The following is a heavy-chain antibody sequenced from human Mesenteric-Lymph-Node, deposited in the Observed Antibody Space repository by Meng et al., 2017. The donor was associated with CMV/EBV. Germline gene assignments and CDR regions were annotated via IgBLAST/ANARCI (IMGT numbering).Heavy chain of an antibody. J-gene: IGHJ4*02. CDR2: ISSTGKTI. Sequence: GGSLRLSCAASGFTFSDYYMTWIRQPPGKGLEWVSYISSTGKTIYYADSVKGRFTLSRDNAKNSLYLQMNSLRAEDTAVYYCARERYYDFWSGYYPYFDYWGQGTLVTVSS. CDR3: ARERYYDFWSGYYPYFDY. V-gene: IGHV3-11*04. CDR1: GFTFSDYY. D-gene: IGHD3-3*01.